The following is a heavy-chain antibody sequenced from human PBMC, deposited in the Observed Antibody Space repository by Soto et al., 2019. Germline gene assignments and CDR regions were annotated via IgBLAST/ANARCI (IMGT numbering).Heavy chain of an antibody. CDR3: TTYQRMIVDI. CDR1: GGSISSGDYY. Sequence: SETLSLTCTVSGGSISSGDYYWSWIRQPPGKGLEYIGYIYHTGSTNYNPSLKSRVTMSVDTSKNQFSPKLSSVTAADTAIYYCTTYQRMIVDIWGPGTLVTVSS. D-gene: IGHD6-25*01. CDR2: IYHTGST. V-gene: IGHV4-61*08. J-gene: IGHJ4*02.